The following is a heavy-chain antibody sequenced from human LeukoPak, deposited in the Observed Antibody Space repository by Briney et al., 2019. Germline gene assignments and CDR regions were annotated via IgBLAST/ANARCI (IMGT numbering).Heavy chain of an antibody. V-gene: IGHV3-48*03. J-gene: IGHJ4*02. CDR3: VRSSGTYHFDY. D-gene: IGHD1-26*01. Sequence: PGGSLRLSCEAFGFSLSSYEMNWVRQAPGKGLEWVSYISSSGTTIYYADSVKGRFTISRDNAKNSLFLQVNSLRAEDTAVYYCVRSSGTYHFDYWGQGTLVTVSS. CDR1: GFSLSSYE. CDR2: ISSSGTTI.